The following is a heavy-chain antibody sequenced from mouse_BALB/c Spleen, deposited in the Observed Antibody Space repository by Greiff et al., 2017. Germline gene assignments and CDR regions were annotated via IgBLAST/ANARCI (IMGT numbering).Heavy chain of an antibody. CDR3: TRSRITTVVATNFDV. V-gene: IGHV1-5*01. J-gene: IGHJ1*01. Sequence: VQLKESGTVLARPGASVKMSCKASGYTFTSYWMHWVKQRPGQGLEWIGAIYPGNSDTSYNQKFKGKAKLTAVTSTSTAYMELSSLTNEDSAVYYCTRSRITTVVATNFDVWGAGTTVTVSS. D-gene: IGHD1-1*01. CDR2: IYPGNSDT. CDR1: GYTFTSYW.